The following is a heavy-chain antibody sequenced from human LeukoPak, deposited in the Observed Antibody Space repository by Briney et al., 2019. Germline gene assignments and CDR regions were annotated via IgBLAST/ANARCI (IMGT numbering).Heavy chain of an antibody. Sequence: RSGGSLRLSCAASGFTFSSYAMHWVRQAPGKGLEWVAVISYDGSSKYYADSVKGRFTISRDNSKNTLYLQMNSLRAEDTAVYYCAREGSSSFDYWGQGTLVTVSS. CDR2: ISYDGSSK. V-gene: IGHV3-30-3*01. D-gene: IGHD6-6*01. J-gene: IGHJ4*02. CDR1: GFTFSSYA. CDR3: AREGSSSFDY.